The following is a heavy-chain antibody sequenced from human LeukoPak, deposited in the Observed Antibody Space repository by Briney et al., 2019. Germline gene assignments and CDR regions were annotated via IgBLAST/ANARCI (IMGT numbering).Heavy chain of an antibody. J-gene: IGHJ4*02. CDR2: IIPIFGTA. CDR1: GYTFTGYY. Sequence: SVKVSCKASGYTFTGYYMHWVRQAPGQGLEWMGGIIPIFGTANYAQKFQGRVTITADESTSTAYMELSSLRSEDTAVYYCARLAAATPDDYWGQGTLVTVSS. V-gene: IGHV1-69*13. D-gene: IGHD6-13*01. CDR3: ARLAAATPDDY.